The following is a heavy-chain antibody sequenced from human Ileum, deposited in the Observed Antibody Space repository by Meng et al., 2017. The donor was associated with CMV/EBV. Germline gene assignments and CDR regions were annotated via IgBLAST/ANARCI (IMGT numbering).Heavy chain of an antibody. V-gene: IGHV3-48*03. Sequence: GESLKISCAASGFTFSSYELNWVRQAPGKGLDWVSYISATASTIYYADSVKGRFTISRDNARNSLYLQVNSLTAEDTAVYYCVSTNYDYWCDYSRCFDYWGQGTLVTVSS. J-gene: IGHJ4*02. CDR3: VSTNYDYWCDYSRCFDY. CDR2: ISATASTI. CDR1: GFTFSSYE. D-gene: IGHD3-3*01.